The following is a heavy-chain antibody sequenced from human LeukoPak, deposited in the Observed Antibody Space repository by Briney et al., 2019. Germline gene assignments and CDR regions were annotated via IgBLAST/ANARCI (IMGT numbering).Heavy chain of an antibody. CDR3: ATAHFGWFGEYGGLGY. V-gene: IGHV1-24*01. Sequence: ASVRVSCKVSGYTLTELSMHWVRQAPGKGLEWMGGFDPEDGETIYAQKFQGRVTMTEDTSTDTAYMELSSLRSEDTAVYYCATAHFGWFGEYGGLGYWGQGTLVTVSS. D-gene: IGHD3-10*01. J-gene: IGHJ4*02. CDR2: FDPEDGET. CDR1: GYTLTELS.